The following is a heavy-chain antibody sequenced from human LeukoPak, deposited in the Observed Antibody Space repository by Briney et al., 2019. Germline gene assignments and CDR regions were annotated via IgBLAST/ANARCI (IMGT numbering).Heavy chain of an antibody. V-gene: IGHV4-30-2*01. CDR1: GGSISSGGYS. D-gene: IGHD3-22*01. Sequence: SETLSLTCAVSGGSISSGGYSWSWIRQPPGKGLEWIGYIYHSGSTYYNPSLKSRVTISVDRSKNQFSLKLSSVTAADPAVYYCAREVGYYYDSSGYYYDNWFDPWGQGTLVTVSS. CDR3: AREVGYYYDSSGYYYDNWFDP. CDR2: IYHSGST. J-gene: IGHJ5*02.